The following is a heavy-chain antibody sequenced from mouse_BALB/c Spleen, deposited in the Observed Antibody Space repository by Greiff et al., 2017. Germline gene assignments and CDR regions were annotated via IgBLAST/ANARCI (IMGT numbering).Heavy chain of an antibody. CDR3: ARKKYGNYEDAMDY. V-gene: IGHV1S135*01. Sequence: VHVKQSGPELVKPGASVKVSCKASGYAFTSYNMYWVKQSHGKSLEWIGYIDPYNGGTSYNQKFKGKATLTVDKSSSTAYMHLNSLTSEDSAVYYCARKKYGNYEDAMDYWGQGTSVTVSS. CDR2: IDPYNGGT. CDR1: GYAFTSYN. J-gene: IGHJ4*01. D-gene: IGHD2-10*02.